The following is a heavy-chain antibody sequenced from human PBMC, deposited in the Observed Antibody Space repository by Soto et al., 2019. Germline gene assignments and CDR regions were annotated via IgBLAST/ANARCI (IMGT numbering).Heavy chain of an antibody. CDR3: ARGVWQQLGADFRDYYYYYGMDV. D-gene: IGHD2-8*01. J-gene: IGHJ6*02. V-gene: IGHV6-1*01. CDR1: GDSVSSNSAA. CDR2: TYYRSKWYN. Sequence: SQTLSLTCAISGDSVSSNSAAWNWIRQSPSRGLEWLGRTYYRSKWYNDYAVSVQSRITINPDTSKNQFSLQLNSVTPEDTAVYYCARGVWQQLGADFRDYYYYYGMDVWGQGTTVTV.